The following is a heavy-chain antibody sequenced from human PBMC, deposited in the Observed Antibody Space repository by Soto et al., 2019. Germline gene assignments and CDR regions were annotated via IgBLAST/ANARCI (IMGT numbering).Heavy chain of an antibody. CDR1: GGSISSGDYY. Sequence: SETLSLTCTVSGGSISSGDYYWSWIRQPPEKGLEWIGYIYYSGSTYYNPSLKSRVTISVDTSKNQFSLKLSSVTAADTAVYYCARDDYGGNSDYWGQGTLVTVSS. J-gene: IGHJ4*02. CDR3: ARDDYGGNSDY. CDR2: IYYSGST. D-gene: IGHD4-17*01. V-gene: IGHV4-30-4*01.